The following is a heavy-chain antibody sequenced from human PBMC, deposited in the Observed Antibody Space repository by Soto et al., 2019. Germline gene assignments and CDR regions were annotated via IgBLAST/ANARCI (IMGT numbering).Heavy chain of an antibody. V-gene: IGHV3-30*18. CDR3: AKEIFDY. Sequence: LRLSCAASGFTFSSYGMHWVRQAPGKGLEWVAVISYDGSNKYYADSVKGRFTISRDNSKNTLYLQMNSLRAEDTAVYYCAKEIFDYWGQGTLVTVSS. J-gene: IGHJ4*02. CDR1: GFTFSSYG. CDR2: ISYDGSNK.